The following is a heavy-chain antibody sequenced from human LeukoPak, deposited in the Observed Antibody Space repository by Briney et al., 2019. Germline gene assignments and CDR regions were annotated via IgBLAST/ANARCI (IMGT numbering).Heavy chain of an antibody. D-gene: IGHD3-10*01. CDR1: GETSSSLF. Sequence: ASVKVSCKVSGETSSSLFINWFRQARGKGPEWMGRFDPEDGETIYAQKFQGRVTMTEDTSTDTTYMELSSLRSEDTAVYYCATVTGGYYGSGTYSMWGQGTLVTVSS. J-gene: IGHJ4*02. CDR3: ATVTGGYYGSGTYSM. CDR2: FDPEDGET. V-gene: IGHV1-24*01.